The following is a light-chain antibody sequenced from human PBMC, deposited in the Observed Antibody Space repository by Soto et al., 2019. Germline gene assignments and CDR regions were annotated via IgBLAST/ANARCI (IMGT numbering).Light chain of an antibody. J-gene: IGLJ2*01. V-gene: IGLV1-44*01. CDR2: SNN. CDR3: QSYDSSLSGVV. CDR1: SSNIGSNK. Sequence: QSVLTQPPSASGTPGQRVTISCSGSSSNIGSNKVNWYQQLPGTAPKLLIHSNNQRPAGVPDRFSGSESGTSASLAISGLQAEDEADYYCQSYDSSLSGVVFGGGTKLTVL.